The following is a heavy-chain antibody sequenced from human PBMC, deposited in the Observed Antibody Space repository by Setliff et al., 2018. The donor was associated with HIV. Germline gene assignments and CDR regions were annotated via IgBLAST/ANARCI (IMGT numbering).Heavy chain of an antibody. J-gene: IGHJ4*02. V-gene: IGHV4-59*01. Sequence: PSETLSLTCSVSGGSIFSYYWSWIRQPPGKGLEWIGYIYYSGSTNYSPSLKSRVTISLDTSKNQFSLKLSSVTAADTAVYYCASFVPLYGADYWGQGMLVTVSS. CDR1: GGSIFSYY. CDR3: ASFVPLYGADY. CDR2: IYYSGST. D-gene: IGHD3-10*01.